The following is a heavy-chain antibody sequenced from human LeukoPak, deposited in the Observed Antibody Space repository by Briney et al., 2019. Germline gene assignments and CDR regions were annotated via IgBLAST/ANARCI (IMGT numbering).Heavy chain of an antibody. CDR1: GGSTSSYY. CDR2: IYTSGST. V-gene: IGHV4-4*09. Sequence: SETLSLTCTVSGGSTSSYYWSWIRQPPGKGLEWIGYIYTSGSTNYNPSLKSRVTISIDTSKNQFSLKLSSVTAADTAVYYCARQGGCSSTSCLNFDLWGRGTLVTVSS. J-gene: IGHJ2*01. CDR3: ARQGGCSSTSCLNFDL. D-gene: IGHD2-2*01.